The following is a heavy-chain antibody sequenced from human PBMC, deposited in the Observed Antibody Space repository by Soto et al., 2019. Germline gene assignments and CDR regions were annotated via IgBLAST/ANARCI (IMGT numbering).Heavy chain of an antibody. D-gene: IGHD3-16*01. Sequence: QVQLVQSGAEVKKPGSSVKVSCKASGGTFSSYAISWVRQAPGQGLEWMGGIIPIFGTANYAQKFQGRVTITAHESTSTAYMELSSLRSEDTAVYYCARDRSPTATVVRWGGFGYWGQGTLVTVSS. CDR2: IIPIFGTA. CDR1: GGTFSSYA. J-gene: IGHJ4*02. V-gene: IGHV1-69*01. CDR3: ARDRSPTATVVRWGGFGY.